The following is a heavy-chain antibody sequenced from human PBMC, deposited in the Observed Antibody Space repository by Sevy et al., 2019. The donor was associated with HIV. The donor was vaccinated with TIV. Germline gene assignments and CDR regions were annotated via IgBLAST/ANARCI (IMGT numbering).Heavy chain of an antibody. CDR3: ARGLGGFRELLSAYYFDY. J-gene: IGHJ4*02. D-gene: IGHD3-10*01. CDR1: GGSFSGYY. V-gene: IGHV4-34*01. Sequence: SETLSLTCAVYGGSFSGYYWSWIRQPPGKGLEWIGEINHSGSTNYNPSLKSRVTISVDTSKNQFSLKLGSVTAADTAVYYCARGLGGFRELLSAYYFDYWGQGTLVTVSS. CDR2: INHSGST.